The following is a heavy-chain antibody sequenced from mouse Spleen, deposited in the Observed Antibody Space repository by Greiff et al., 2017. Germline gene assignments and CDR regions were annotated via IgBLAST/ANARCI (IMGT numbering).Heavy chain of an antibody. CDR2: ISYDGSN. D-gene: IGHD2-14*01. J-gene: IGHJ3*01. CDR1: GYSITSGYY. Sequence: EVKLMESGPGLVKPSQSLSLTCSVTGYSITSGYYWNWIRQFPGNKLEWMGYISYDGSNNYNPSLKNRISITRDTSKNQFFLKLNSVTTEDTATYYCASYRYDGFAYWGQGTLVTVSA. CDR3: ASYRYDGFAY. V-gene: IGHV3-6*01.